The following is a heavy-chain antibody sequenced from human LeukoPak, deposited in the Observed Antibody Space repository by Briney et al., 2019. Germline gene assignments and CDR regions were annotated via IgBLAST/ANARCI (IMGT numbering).Heavy chain of an antibody. D-gene: IGHD3-3*01. CDR1: GGSFSGYY. CDR2: IYHSGST. Sequence: SETLSLTCAVYGGSFSGYYWSWIRQPPGKGLEWIGSIYHSGSTYYNPSLKSRVTISVDTSKNQFSLKLSSVTAADTAVYYCARGNDFWSGYYDYWGQGTLVTVSS. CDR3: ARGNDFWSGYYDY. J-gene: IGHJ4*02. V-gene: IGHV4-34*01.